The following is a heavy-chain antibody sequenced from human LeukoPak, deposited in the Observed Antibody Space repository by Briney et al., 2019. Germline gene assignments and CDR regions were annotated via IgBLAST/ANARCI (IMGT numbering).Heavy chain of an antibody. CDR3: STAPSGYAYMNGWHLAY. V-gene: IGHV3-15*01. Sequence: PRGSLRLSCAASGFGFSYAWMSWLRQAPGKGPEWIGRIKRKSDGATTDYAAPVKGRFSISRDDSKNTLFLQMNSLKTEDTAFYYCSTAPSGYAYMNGWHLAYWGKGALVTVS. J-gene: IGHJ4*02. CDR1: GFGFSYAW. CDR2: IKRKSDGATT. D-gene: IGHD5-18*01.